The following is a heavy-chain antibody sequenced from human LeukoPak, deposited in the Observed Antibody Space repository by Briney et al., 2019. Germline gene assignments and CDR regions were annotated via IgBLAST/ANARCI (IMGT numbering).Heavy chain of an antibody. Sequence: SETLSLTCTVSGGSVSSGSYYWSWIRQPPGKGLEWIGYIYYSGSTNYNPSLKSRVTISVDTSKNHFSLKLSSVTAADTAVYYCASGQYYDLWSGYYVDWGQGTLVTVSA. J-gene: IGHJ4*02. V-gene: IGHV4-61*03. CDR1: GGSVSSGSYY. CDR2: IYYSGST. CDR3: ASGQYYDLWSGYYVD. D-gene: IGHD3-3*01.